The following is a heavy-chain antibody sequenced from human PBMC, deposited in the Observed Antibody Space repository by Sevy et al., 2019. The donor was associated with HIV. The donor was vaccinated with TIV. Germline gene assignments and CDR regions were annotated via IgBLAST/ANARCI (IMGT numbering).Heavy chain of an antibody. CDR2: ISSSSSYI. J-gene: IGHJ3*02. CDR3: ARDYYDSSGYYYGGLRAFDI. D-gene: IGHD3-22*01. V-gene: IGHV3-21*01. CDR1: GFTFSSYS. Sequence: GESLKISCAASGFTFSSYSMNWVRQAPGKGLEWVSSISSSSSYIYYADSVKGRFTISRDNAKNSLYLQMNSLRAEDTAVYYCARDYYDSSGYYYGGLRAFDIWGQGTMVTVSS.